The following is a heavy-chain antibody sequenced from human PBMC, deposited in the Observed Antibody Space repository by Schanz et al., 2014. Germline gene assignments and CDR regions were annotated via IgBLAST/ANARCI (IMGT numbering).Heavy chain of an antibody. CDR2: ISYDGGHK. Sequence: QVQLVESGGGVVQPGRSLRLSCAASGFTFSSYAMHWVRQAPGRGLQWVALISYDGGHKYYADSVKGRFTISRDNSKNTLYLQMNSLRAEDTAVYYCARDRWDWNNAFDIWGQGTMVTVSS. V-gene: IGHV3-30*14. CDR3: ARDRWDWNNAFDI. CDR1: GFTFSSYA. D-gene: IGHD1-1*01. J-gene: IGHJ3*02.